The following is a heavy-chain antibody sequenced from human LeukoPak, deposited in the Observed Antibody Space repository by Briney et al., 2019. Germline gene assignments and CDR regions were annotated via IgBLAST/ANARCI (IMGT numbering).Heavy chain of an antibody. V-gene: IGHV1-18*01. J-gene: IGHJ4*02. Sequence: ASVKVSCKASGYTFTSYGISWVRQAPGQGLEWMGWISAYNGNTNYAQKLQGRVTMTTDTSTSTAYMGLRSLRSDDTAVYYCARDPSNSSGWRAWGDYWGQGILVTVSS. CDR2: ISAYNGNT. D-gene: IGHD6-25*01. CDR1: GYTFTSYG. CDR3: ARDPSNSSGWRAWGDY.